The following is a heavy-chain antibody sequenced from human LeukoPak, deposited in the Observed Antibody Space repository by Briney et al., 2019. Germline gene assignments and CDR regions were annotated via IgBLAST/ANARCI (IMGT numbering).Heavy chain of an antibody. CDR1: GFTFSRYA. Sequence: GGSLRLSCAASGFTFSRYAMSWVRQAPGKGLEWISAISGSGGSTYYADSVKGRFTISRDFSKNTVFLHMNSLRAEDTAMYYCARGDDSGYYDYFDYWGQGALVTVSS. CDR2: ISGSGGST. V-gene: IGHV3-23*01. CDR3: ARGDDSGYYDYFDY. J-gene: IGHJ4*02. D-gene: IGHD3-22*01.